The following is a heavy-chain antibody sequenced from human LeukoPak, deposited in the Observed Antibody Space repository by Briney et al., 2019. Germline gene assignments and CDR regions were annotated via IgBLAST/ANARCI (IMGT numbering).Heavy chain of an antibody. D-gene: IGHD3-10*01. CDR2: ITSSGNTI. CDR3: ARDSCYYGSGSCFDP. V-gene: IGHV3-48*03. CDR1: GFTFSAYE. J-gene: IGHJ5*02. Sequence: GGSLRLSCAASGFTFSAYEMNWIRQTPGKGLEWLSYITSSGNTIYYADSVRGRFTISRDNAANSLYLQMNSLRAEDTAIYYCARDSCYYGSGSCFDPWGQGTLVTVSS.